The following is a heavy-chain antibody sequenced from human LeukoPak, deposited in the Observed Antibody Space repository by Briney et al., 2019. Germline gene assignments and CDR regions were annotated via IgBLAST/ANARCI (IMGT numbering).Heavy chain of an antibody. Sequence: PGGSLRLSCAASGFTFGTYGMHWVRQAPGKGLEWVAFIRFDGTNKYYADSVKGRFAISRDSSKNTLYLQMNSLRAEDTAVYYCAKGYCSGSCYNGLDYWGQGTLVTVSS. CDR2: IRFDGTNK. V-gene: IGHV3-30*02. CDR3: AKGYCSGSCYNGLDY. CDR1: GFTFGTYG. D-gene: IGHD2-15*01. J-gene: IGHJ4*02.